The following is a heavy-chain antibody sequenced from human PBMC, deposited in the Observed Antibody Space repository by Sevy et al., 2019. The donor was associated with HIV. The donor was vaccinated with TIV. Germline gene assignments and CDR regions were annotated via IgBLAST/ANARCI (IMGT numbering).Heavy chain of an antibody. J-gene: IGHJ4*02. D-gene: IGHD3-22*01. CDR2: INSGGGST. CDR3: AKGVVGGNYDSSGYSDH. V-gene: IGHV3-23*01. Sequence: GGSLRLSCAASGFTFTEFVMSWVRQSPGKGLEWVSTINSGGGSTYYADSVKGRFTISRDNSQNTLDLQMNSLRAEDTAVYYCAKGVVGGNYDSSGYSDHWGQGTLVTVSS. CDR1: GFTFTEFV.